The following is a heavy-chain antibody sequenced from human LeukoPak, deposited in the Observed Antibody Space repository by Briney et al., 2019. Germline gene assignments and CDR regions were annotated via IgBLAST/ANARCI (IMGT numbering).Heavy chain of an antibody. Sequence: GGSLRLTCAAYGFSFSDYWWSWVRQPPGKGLEWVANIKHTGDEKYYVDSVEGRFTIFRANDNNSPYLQMESLRAEDTALYYCARGATDYDFWSGLKVTDFWGQGTLVTV. CDR3: ARGATDYDFWSGLKVTDF. CDR2: IKHTGDEK. D-gene: IGHD3-3*01. V-gene: IGHV3-7*01. CDR1: GFSFSDYW. J-gene: IGHJ4*02.